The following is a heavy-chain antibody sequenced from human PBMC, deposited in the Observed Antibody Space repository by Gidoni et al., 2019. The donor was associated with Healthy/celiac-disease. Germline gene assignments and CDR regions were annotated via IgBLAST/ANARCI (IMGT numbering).Heavy chain of an antibody. D-gene: IGHD2-2*01. CDR2: IYWDDDK. J-gene: IGHJ5*02. CDR3: AHSHKVYCSSTSCYFTATNWFDP. Sequence: QITLKESGPTLVKPTQTLTLTCTFSGCSLSTSGVGVGWLRQPPGKALEWLALIYWDDDKRYSPSLKSRLTITKDTSKNQVVLTMTNMDPVDTATYYCAHSHKVYCSSTSCYFTATNWFDPWGQGTLVTVSS. V-gene: IGHV2-5*02. CDR1: GCSLSTSGVG.